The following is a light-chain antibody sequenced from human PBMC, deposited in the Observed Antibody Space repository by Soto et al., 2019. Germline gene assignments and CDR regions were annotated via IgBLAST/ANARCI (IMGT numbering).Light chain of an antibody. CDR3: QQYGSSART. CDR1: QSFNYNS. J-gene: IGKJ4*01. CDR2: GAS. V-gene: IGKV3-20*01. Sequence: EIVLTQSPGTLSLSPGERATLSCRASQSFNYNSLAWYQQKPGQAPRLLIYGASSRATGVPDRFSGSGSGTDFTLTISKLEPEDFAVYDCQQYGSSARTFGGGTKVEI.